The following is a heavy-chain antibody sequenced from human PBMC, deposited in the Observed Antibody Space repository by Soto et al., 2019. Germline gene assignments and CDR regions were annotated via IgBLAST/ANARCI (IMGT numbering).Heavy chain of an antibody. D-gene: IGHD3-22*01. J-gene: IGHJ4*02. CDR3: ARDDYDNTGPGD. CDR2: ISSSGDSK. V-gene: IGHV3-48*02. CDR1: GFSFTTYN. Sequence: EVQLVESGGDLIQPGGSLRLTCTASGFSFTTYNMNWVRQAPGKELEWISYISSSGDSKYYADSVKGRFTIFRDNAKSSLYLKMDSLRDEDTAVYYCARDDYDNTGPGDWGQGTLVTVSS.